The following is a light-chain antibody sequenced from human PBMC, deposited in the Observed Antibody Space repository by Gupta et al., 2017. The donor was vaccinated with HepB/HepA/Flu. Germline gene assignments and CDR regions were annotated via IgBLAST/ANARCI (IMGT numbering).Light chain of an antibody. CDR1: HSVSSN. V-gene: IGKV3-15*01. Sequence: EIVMTQSPATLSLSPGEKATLSFRDSHSVSSNLAWYQQKPGQAPRLLIYYASARDSGIPDRFSGSGSGTDFTLTISSLQSEDFAVYYCQQYNSSPRTFGQGTKLEIK. CDR2: YAS. J-gene: IGKJ1*01. CDR3: QQYNSSPRT.